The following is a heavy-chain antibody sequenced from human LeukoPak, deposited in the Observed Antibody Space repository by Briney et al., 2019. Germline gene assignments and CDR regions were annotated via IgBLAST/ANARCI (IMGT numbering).Heavy chain of an antibody. CDR1: GLTVSSSY. V-gene: IGHV4-59*02. Sequence: GSLRLSCAASGLTVSSSYMSWIRQPPGKGLEWIGYIYYSGSTNYNPSLESRVTISVDTTKNQFSLKLSSVTAADTAVYYCARAGVVSNPNSYWYFDLWGRGTLVTVSS. D-gene: IGHD3-3*01. J-gene: IGHJ2*01. CDR3: ARAGVVSNPNSYWYFDL. CDR2: IYYSGST.